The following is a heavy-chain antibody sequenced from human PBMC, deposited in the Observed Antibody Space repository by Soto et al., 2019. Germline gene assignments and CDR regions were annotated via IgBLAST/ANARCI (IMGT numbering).Heavy chain of an antibody. J-gene: IGHJ4*02. Sequence: EVQLLESGGDLEQPGGSLRLSCAASGFIFSNYAMSWVRQAPGKGLEWVSGISGSGVSTYYADSVKGRFTISRDNSKNKMYMQMNSLRAEDTAVYYCARVKGCSSTSCYGGGYYFDYWGQGTLVTVSS. CDR3: ARVKGCSSTSCYGGGYYFDY. CDR2: ISGSGVST. V-gene: IGHV3-23*01. CDR1: GFIFSNYA. D-gene: IGHD2-2*01.